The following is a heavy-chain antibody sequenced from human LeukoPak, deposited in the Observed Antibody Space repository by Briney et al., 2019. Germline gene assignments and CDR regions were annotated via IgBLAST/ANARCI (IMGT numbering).Heavy chain of an antibody. J-gene: IGHJ3*02. V-gene: IGHV4-4*07. D-gene: IGHD6-19*01. CDR2: IYTSGSN. Sequence: TSETLSLTCTVSGDSISTYYWGWIRQPAGKRLEWIGRIYTSGSNNYNPSLESRVTMSVDTSKNQFSLNLSSVTAADTAVYYCARAISSGWFKNAFDIWGQGTMVTVSS. CDR3: ARAISSGWFKNAFDI. CDR1: GDSISTYY.